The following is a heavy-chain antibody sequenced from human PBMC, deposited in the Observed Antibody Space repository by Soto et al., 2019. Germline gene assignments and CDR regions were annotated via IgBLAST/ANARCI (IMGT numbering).Heavy chain of an antibody. CDR1: GFPFWHYG. CDR3: ARDRDGGCLQMDV. J-gene: IGHJ6*02. CDR2: IWSDGKKE. D-gene: IGHD6-19*01. Sequence: QVQLVESGGGVVQPGRSLRLSCVGSGFPFWHYGMHWVRQAPGKGLEWVAVIWSDGKKESYADFVKGQCAISRDNFKATLYLQMLRLRAEDTAVYYWARDRDGGCLQMDVWGQGTTVTVSS. V-gene: IGHV3-33*01.